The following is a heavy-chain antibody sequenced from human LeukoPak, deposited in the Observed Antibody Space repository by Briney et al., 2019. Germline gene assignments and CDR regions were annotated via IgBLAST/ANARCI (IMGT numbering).Heavy chain of an antibody. CDR3: ARGLFASGSYYNFFDY. D-gene: IGHD3-10*01. J-gene: IGHJ4*02. CDR2: IFNGGST. V-gene: IGHV3-66*01. Sequence: GGSLRLSCAVSGITFTTIDVSWVRLAPGKGLEWVSVIFNGGSTYYADSVKGRFTISTDNSKNMLYLQMNSLRAEDTAVYYCARGLFASGSYYNFFDYWAQGTLVTVSS. CDR1: GITFTTID.